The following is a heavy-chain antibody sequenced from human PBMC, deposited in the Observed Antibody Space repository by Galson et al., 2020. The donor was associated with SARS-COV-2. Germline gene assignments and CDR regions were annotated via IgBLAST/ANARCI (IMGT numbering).Heavy chain of an antibody. CDR1: GFTFSTFG. CDR2: ISAGCAT. CDR3: AKATGMTNTSFGS. V-gene: IGHV3-23*01. Sequence: GGSLRLSCAASGFTFSTFGMSWVRQTPGKGLEWVPGISAGCATYYAKSLKGRISISRDDDKNSVFLQMNSLRLEDTGVYFCAKATGMTNTSFGSWGQGVRVTVSP. J-gene: IGHJ4*02.